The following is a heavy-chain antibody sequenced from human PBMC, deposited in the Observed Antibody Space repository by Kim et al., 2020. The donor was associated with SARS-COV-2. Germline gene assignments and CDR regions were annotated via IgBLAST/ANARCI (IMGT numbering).Heavy chain of an antibody. Sequence: YLASVKGRFTISRDNAKNSLYLEMNSVRAEDAGLYYCASAVAPWLGSDYWGQGTLVTVSS. J-gene: IGHJ4*02. D-gene: IGHD3-10*01. CDR3: ASAVAPWLGSDY. V-gene: IGHV3-7*01.